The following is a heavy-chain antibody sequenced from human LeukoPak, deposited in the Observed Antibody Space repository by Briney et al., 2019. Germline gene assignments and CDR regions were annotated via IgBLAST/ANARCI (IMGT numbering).Heavy chain of an antibody. CDR1: GFTFSSYA. CDR2: ISWNSGSI. CDR3: AKAIAPVAGTGYYFDY. D-gene: IGHD6-19*01. J-gene: IGHJ4*02. Sequence: SGGSLRLSCAASGFTFSSYAMHWVRQAPGKGLEWVSGISWNSGSIGYADSVKGRFTISRDNAKNSLYLQMNSLRAEDTALYYCAKAIAPVAGTGYYFDYWGQGTQVTVSS. V-gene: IGHV3-9*01.